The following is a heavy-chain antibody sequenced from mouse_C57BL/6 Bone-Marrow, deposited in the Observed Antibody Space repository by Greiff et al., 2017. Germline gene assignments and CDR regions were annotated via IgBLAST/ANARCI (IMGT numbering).Heavy chain of an antibody. CDR1: GYTFTDYY. Sequence: EVQLQQSGPVLVKPGASVKMSCKASGYTFTDYYMNWVKQSHGKSLEWIGVINPYNGGTSYNQKVKGKATLTVDKSSSTAYMELNSLTSEDSAVYYCARSGLLDYAMDYWGQGTSVTVSS. CDR3: ARSGLLDYAMDY. CDR2: INPYNGGT. J-gene: IGHJ4*01. D-gene: IGHD3-1*01. V-gene: IGHV1-19*01.